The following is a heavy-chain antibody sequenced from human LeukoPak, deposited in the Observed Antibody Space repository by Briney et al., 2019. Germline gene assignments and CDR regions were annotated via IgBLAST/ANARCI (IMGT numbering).Heavy chain of an antibody. J-gene: IGHJ6*02. Sequence: SETLSLTCAVSGGSISSGGYSWSWIRQPPGKGLEWIGYIYYSGSTNYNPSLKSRVTISVDTSKNQFSLKLSSVTAADTAVYYCARGSLLWFGNYYYGMDVWGQGTTVTVSS. CDR3: ARGSLLWFGNYYYGMDV. V-gene: IGHV4-61*08. D-gene: IGHD3-10*01. CDR2: IYYSGST. CDR1: GGSISSGGYS.